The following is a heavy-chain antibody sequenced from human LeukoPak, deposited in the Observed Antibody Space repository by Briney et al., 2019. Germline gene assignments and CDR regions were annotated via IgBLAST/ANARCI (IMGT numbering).Heavy chain of an antibody. Sequence: PSETLSLTCSVSGDSITGYYWGWIRQPPGKGLEWIGNIYYTGNTYYNSSLKSRVTISLDTSKNQFSLKVISLTAADTAVYYCARGSSSSEYYFGYWGQGTLVTVSS. CDR3: ARGSSSSEYYFGY. V-gene: IGHV4-39*07. CDR1: GDSITGYY. D-gene: IGHD6-6*01. J-gene: IGHJ4*02. CDR2: IYYTGNT.